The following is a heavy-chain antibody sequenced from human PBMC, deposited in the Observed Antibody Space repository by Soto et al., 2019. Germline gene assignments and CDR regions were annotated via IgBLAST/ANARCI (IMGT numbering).Heavy chain of an antibody. D-gene: IGHD6-19*01. J-gene: IGHJ6*02. CDR2: IIPIFGTA. CDR1: GGTFSSYA. V-gene: IGHV1-69*13. CDR3: ARATAVALPGGYYYYYGMDV. Sequence: GASVKVSCKASGGTFSSYAISWVRQAPGQGLEWMGGIIPIFGTANYAQKFQGRVTITADESTSTAYMELSSLRSEDTAVYYCARATAVALPGGYYYYYGMDVWGQGTTVTVSS.